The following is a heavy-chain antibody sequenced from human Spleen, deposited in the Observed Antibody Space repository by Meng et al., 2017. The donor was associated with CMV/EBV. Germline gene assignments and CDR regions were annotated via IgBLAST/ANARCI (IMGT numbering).Heavy chain of an antibody. J-gene: IGHJ6*02. Sequence: GGSLRLSCAASGFTFSSYDMHWVRQPTGKGLEWVSLIGTAGDTKCPGSVKGRFTISRDNSKNTLYLQMNSLRAEDTAVYYCARDYYQQAGYYYYGMDVWGQGTTVTVSS. D-gene: IGHD2-2*01. CDR2: IGTAGDT. CDR3: ARDYYQQAGYYYYGMDV. CDR1: GFTFSSYD. V-gene: IGHV3-13*01.